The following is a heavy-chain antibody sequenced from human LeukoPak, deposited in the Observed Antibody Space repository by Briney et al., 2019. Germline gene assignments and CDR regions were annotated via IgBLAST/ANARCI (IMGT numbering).Heavy chain of an antibody. CDR3: ARSNGYSSSWYYIDY. Sequence: GESLKISCKGSGYSFTSYWIGWVRQMAGKGLEWMGIIYPGDSDTRYSPSFQGQVTISADKSISTAYLQWSSLKASDTAMYYCARSNGYSSSWYYIDYWGQGTLVTVSS. J-gene: IGHJ4*02. D-gene: IGHD6-13*01. CDR2: IYPGDSDT. CDR1: GYSFTSYW. V-gene: IGHV5-51*01.